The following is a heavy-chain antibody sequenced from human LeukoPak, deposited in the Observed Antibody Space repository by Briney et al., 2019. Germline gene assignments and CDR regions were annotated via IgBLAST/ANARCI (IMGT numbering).Heavy chain of an antibody. V-gene: IGHV1-69*13. J-gene: IGHJ5*02. CDR1: GGTFSSYA. D-gene: IGHD1-7*01. CDR3: AIRYRFVTNYFDL. CDR2: IIPIFGTA. Sequence: SVKVSCKASGGTFSSYAISWVRQAPGQGLEWMGGIIPIFGTANYAQKFQGRVTITADESTSTAYMELSSLRSEDTAVYYCAIRYRFVTNYFDLWGQGTLVTVSS.